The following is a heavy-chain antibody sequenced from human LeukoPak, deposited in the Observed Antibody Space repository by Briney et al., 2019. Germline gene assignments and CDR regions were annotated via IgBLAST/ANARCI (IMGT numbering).Heavy chain of an antibody. Sequence: SETLSLTCAVYGGSLSGYYWSWIRQPPGKGLEWIGEINHSGSTNYNPSLKSRVTISVDTSKNQFSLKLSSVTAADTAVYYCARGRGGDCSGGSCSYYFDYWGQRTLVTVSS. V-gene: IGHV4-34*01. CDR1: GGSLSGYY. D-gene: IGHD2-15*01. CDR3: ARGRGGDCSGGSCSYYFDY. CDR2: INHSGST. J-gene: IGHJ4*02.